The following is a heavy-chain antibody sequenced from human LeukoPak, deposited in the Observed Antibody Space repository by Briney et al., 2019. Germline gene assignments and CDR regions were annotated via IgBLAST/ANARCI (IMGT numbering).Heavy chain of an antibody. V-gene: IGHV3-33*01. D-gene: IGHD3-22*01. Sequence: GGSLRLSCAASGFTFSDYVMHWVRQAPGKGLEWVAVIWYDGSNKYYADSVKGRFTISRDNSKNTLYLQMNSLRAEDTAVYYRARRLGYSDSKYGMDVWGQGTMVTVSS. CDR2: IWYDGSNK. CDR3: ARRLGYSDSKYGMDV. CDR1: GFTFSDYV. J-gene: IGHJ6*02.